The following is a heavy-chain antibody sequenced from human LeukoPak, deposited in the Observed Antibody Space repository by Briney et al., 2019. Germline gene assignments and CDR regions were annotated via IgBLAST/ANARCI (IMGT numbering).Heavy chain of an antibody. Sequence: SVKVSCKASGGTFSSYAISWVRQAPGQGLEWMGRIIPIFGTANYAQKFQGRVTITTDESTSTAYMELSSLRSEDTVVYYCARGGSGWYDYWGQGTLVTVSS. CDR3: ARGGSGWYDY. CDR1: GGTFSSYA. CDR2: IIPIFGTA. J-gene: IGHJ4*02. V-gene: IGHV1-69*05. D-gene: IGHD6-19*01.